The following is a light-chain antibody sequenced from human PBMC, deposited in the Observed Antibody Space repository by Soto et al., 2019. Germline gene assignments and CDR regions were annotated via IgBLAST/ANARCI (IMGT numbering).Light chain of an antibody. CDR3: QHSYNNPRAT. CDR2: AAS. V-gene: IGKV1-39*01. J-gene: IGKJ1*01. Sequence: DIQMTQSPSSLSASVGDRVTITCRASQSVSIYLNRYQQKPGKAPKVPIYAASSLQSGVPPRFSGSGSRTHFTLTISSLQPEDFATYFCQHSYNNPRATFGQGTKVDIK. CDR1: QSVSIY.